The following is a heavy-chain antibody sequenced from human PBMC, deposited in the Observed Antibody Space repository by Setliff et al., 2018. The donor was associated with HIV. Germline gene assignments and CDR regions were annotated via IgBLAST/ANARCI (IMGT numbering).Heavy chain of an antibody. CDR1: GYTFTSYG. J-gene: IGHJ6*02. D-gene: IGHD6-13*01. Sequence: ASVKVSCKASGYTFTSYGISWVRQAPGQGLEWMGWISAYNGNTNYAQKLQGRVTMTTDTSTSPAYMELRSLRSDDTAVYYCASHSHYYYYGMDVWGQGTTVTVSS. CDR2: ISAYNGNT. V-gene: IGHV1-18*01. CDR3: ASHSHYYYYGMDV.